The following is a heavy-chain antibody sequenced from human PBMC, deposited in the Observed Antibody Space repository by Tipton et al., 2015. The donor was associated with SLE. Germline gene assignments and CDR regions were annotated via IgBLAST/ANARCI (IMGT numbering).Heavy chain of an antibody. D-gene: IGHD3-16*01. CDR2: IYYSGST. CDR1: GGSVSSGSYY. Sequence: LRLSCTVSGGSVSSGSYYWSWIRQPPGKGLEWIGYIYYSGSTNYNPSLKSRVTISVDTSKNQFSLKLSSVTAADTAVYYCARESLGGGYVDYWGQGTLVTVSS. CDR3: ARESLGGGYVDY. V-gene: IGHV4-61*01. J-gene: IGHJ4*02.